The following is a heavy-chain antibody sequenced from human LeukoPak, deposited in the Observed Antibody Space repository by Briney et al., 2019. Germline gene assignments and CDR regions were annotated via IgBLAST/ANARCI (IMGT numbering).Heavy chain of an antibody. D-gene: IGHD1-14*01. CDR2: TDHSGTT. Sequence: SETLSLTCAVYGGSFSGYFWSWIRQTPGKGLEWIGETDHSGTTDYNPSLKSRVIISPDTSKSQFSLKVNSVTAADTAVYYCARAYKASPLHNAVDSWGQGTLVTVSS. CDR3: ARAYKASPLHNAVDS. V-gene: IGHV4-34*01. CDR1: GGSFSGYF. J-gene: IGHJ4*02.